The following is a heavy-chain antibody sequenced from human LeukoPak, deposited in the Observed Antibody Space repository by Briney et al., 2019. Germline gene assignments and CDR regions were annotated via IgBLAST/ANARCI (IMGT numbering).Heavy chain of an antibody. CDR3: ARGIAVFFY. J-gene: IGHJ4*02. CDR1: GFTFSTYW. Sequence: GGSLRLSCAASGFTFSTYWMHWVRQAPGKGLVWVSRISSDGSITGYADSVKGRFTISRDNAKNTLYLQMNSLRAEDTAVYYCARGIAVFFYWGQGTLVTVSS. V-gene: IGHV3-74*01. D-gene: IGHD6-19*01. CDR2: ISSDGSIT.